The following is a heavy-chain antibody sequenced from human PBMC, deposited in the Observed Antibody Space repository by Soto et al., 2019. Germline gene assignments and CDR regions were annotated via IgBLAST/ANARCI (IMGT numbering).Heavy chain of an antibody. J-gene: IGHJ4*02. V-gene: IGHV1-2*02. Sequence: QVQLVHSGAEVKEPGASVKVSCKASGYTFTDHYMHWVRQAPGQGLAWMGCLDPNSGATNYAQRFQGRVTMTSDTSISTAYMELSRLTSDDTAIYYCVRDLAALYDSSGYYLDYWGQGSLVTVSS. CDR2: LDPNSGAT. CDR1: GYTFTDHY. D-gene: IGHD3-22*01. CDR3: VRDLAALYDSSGYYLDY.